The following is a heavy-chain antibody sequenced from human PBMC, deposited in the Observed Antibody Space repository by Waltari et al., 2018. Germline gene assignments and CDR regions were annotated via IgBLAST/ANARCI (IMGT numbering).Heavy chain of an antibody. J-gene: IGHJ5*01. V-gene: IGHV4-30-2*01. CDR1: GASVSSGGPS. D-gene: IGHD3-16*01. Sequence: QLQLQESGSGLVKPSQTLSLTCAVSGASVSSGGPSCSWIRLPPGRGLEWIGYINDSGSTYYNPTLKSRVTISIDSSRNQFSLKLTSVTAADTAVYYCARDPGGFDRRFDSWGQGILVTVSS. CDR3: ARDPGGFDRRFDS. CDR2: INDSGST.